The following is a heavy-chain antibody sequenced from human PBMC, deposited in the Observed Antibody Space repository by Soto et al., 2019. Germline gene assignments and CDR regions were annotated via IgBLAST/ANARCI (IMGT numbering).Heavy chain of an antibody. CDR1: GYTFTSYG. D-gene: IGHD3-22*01. CDR2: TSAYNGNT. J-gene: IGHJ4*02. CDR3: ARDQGFYDSSGYYVRQPYYFDY. V-gene: IGHV1-18*01. Sequence: DSVKDSFKASGYTFTSYGISWVRQAPGQGFKSAAWTSAYNGNTNYAQKLQGRVTMTTNTSTSTAYMELRSLRSEDTAVYYCARDQGFYDSSGYYVRQPYYFDYWGQGTLVTVSS.